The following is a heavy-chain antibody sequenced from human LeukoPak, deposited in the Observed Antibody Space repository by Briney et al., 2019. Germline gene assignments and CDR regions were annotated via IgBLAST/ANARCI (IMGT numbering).Heavy chain of an antibody. J-gene: IGHJ6*03. V-gene: IGHV4-59*01. D-gene: IGHD6-6*01. CDR3: ARDVGSIAARPPYYYYYMDV. CDR2: IYYSGST. CDR1: GGSISSYY. Sequence: SETLSLTCTVSGGSISSYYWSWIRQPPGKGLEWIGYIYYSGSTNYNPSLKSRVTISVDTSKNQFSLKLSSVTAADTAVYYCARDVGSIAARPPYYYYYMDVWGKGTTVIVSS.